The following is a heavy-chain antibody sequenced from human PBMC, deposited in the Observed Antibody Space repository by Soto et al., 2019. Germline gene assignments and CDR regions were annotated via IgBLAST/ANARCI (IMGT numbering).Heavy chain of an antibody. J-gene: IGHJ4*02. D-gene: IGHD5-12*01. Sequence: ASVKVSCKASGYTFTSYDINWVRQATGQGLEWMGWMNPNSGNTGYAQKLQGRVTMTTDTSTSTAYMELRSLRSDDTAVYYCGRDRVSRGYSGYGRFDYWGQGTLVTVSS. CDR3: GRDRVSRGYSGYGRFDY. CDR2: MNPNSGNT. V-gene: IGHV1-8*01. CDR1: GYTFTSYD.